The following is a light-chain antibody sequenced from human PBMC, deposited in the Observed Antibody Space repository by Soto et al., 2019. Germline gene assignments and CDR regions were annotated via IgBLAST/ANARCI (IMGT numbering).Light chain of an antibody. CDR1: SSDVGAYDY. CDR2: DVT. J-gene: IGLJ2*01. V-gene: IGLV2-11*01. CDR3: CSYAVSYTL. Sequence: QSVLTQPRSVSGSPGQSVTISCTGTSSDVGAYDYVSWYQQHPGKAPKLLIYDVTQRPSGVPDRFSGAKSGNTASLTISGLQAEDEADYYCCSYAVSYTLFGGGTKVTVL.